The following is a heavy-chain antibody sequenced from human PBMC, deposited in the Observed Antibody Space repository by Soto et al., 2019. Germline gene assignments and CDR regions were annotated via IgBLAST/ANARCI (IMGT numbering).Heavy chain of an antibody. D-gene: IGHD2-2*01. Sequence: TGGSLRLSCAASGFTFSSYAMSWVRQAPGKGLEWVSAISGSGGSTYYADSVKGLFTISRDNSKNTLYLQMNSLRAEDTAVYYCAKVVVVPAAIAGERPRVFDFDYWGQGTLVTVSS. CDR1: GFTFSSYA. V-gene: IGHV3-23*01. CDR3: AKVVVVPAAIAGERPRVFDFDY. J-gene: IGHJ4*02. CDR2: ISGSGGST.